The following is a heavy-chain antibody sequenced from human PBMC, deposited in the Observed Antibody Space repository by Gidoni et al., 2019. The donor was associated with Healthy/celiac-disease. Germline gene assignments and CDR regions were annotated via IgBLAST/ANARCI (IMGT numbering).Heavy chain of an antibody. Sequence: VQLFESGGGLVQPGGSLRLSCSASGFTFSSYAMSWVRQAPGKGLGWVSAISGSRGSTYYADDVKGRFTISRDNSKITLYLQMNSLRAEDTAVYYCAKFAIFGVVIRDAFDIWGQGTMVTVSS. CDR2: ISGSRGST. D-gene: IGHD3-3*01. J-gene: IGHJ3*02. CDR1: GFTFSSYA. CDR3: AKFAIFGVVIRDAFDI. V-gene: IGHV3-23*01.